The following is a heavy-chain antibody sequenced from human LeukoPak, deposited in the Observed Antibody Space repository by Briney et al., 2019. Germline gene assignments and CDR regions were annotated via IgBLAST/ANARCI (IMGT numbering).Heavy chain of an antibody. CDR1: GGSFSGYY. CDR3: ARGGDWSAAPGIDY. J-gene: IGHJ4*02. CDR2: INHSGST. D-gene: IGHD2-2*01. Sequence: SSETLSLTCAVYGGSFSGYYWSWIRQPPGKGLEWIGEINHSGSTNYNPSLKSRVTISVDTSKNQFSLKLSSVTAADTAVYYCARGGDWSAAPGIDYWGQGTLVTVSS. V-gene: IGHV4-34*01.